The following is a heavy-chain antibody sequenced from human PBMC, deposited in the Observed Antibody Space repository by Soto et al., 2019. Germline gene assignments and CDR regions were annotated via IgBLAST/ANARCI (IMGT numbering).Heavy chain of an antibody. J-gene: IGHJ5*02. CDR2: IYQTGST. CDR3: ARVWGALAPIAGWFGP. CDR1: NGSITSGNW. D-gene: IGHD3-16*01. V-gene: IGHV4-4*02. Sequence: QVQLQESGPGLVKPSGTLSLTCAVSNGSITSGNWWSWVRQPPGKGLEWIGDIYQTGSTNYNPSLRSRVIFSVDTSKNNFSLSLSSVTAADTAVYFCARVWGALAPIAGWFGPWGRGILVTVSS.